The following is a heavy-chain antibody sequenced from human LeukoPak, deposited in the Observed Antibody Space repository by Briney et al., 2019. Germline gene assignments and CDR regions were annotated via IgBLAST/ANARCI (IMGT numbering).Heavy chain of an antibody. J-gene: IGHJ4*02. CDR1: GFTFSTYG. CDR2: ITSDDKT. V-gene: IGHV3-23*01. Sequence: GGSLRLSCAASGFTFSTYGMNWVRQAPGKGLEWVSAITSDDKTYYADSVRGRFTISRDNSKNTVFLQMDGLRAEDTAVYYCARDGVVGAGDYLDYWGQGTLVTVSS. D-gene: IGHD1-26*01. CDR3: ARDGVVGAGDYLDY.